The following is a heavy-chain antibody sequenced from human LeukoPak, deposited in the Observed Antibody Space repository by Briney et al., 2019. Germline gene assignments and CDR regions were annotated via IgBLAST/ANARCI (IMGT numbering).Heavy chain of an antibody. Sequence: PKTLSLTCTVSGGSISSSSYYWAWIRQPPGKGLEWTGSIYYSGSTYYNPSLKSRVTISVDKSKNQFSLKLNSVTAADTAVYYCATDTSGYYYFDYWGQGTLVTVSS. CDR2: IYYSGST. V-gene: IGHV4-39*02. D-gene: IGHD3-22*01. J-gene: IGHJ4*02. CDR3: ATDTSGYYYFDY. CDR1: GGSISSSSYY.